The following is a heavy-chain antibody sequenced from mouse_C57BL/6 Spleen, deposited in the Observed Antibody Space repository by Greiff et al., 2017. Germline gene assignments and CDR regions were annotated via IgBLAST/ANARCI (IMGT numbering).Heavy chain of an antibody. Sequence: DVKLVESGGGLVKPGGSLKLSCAASGFTFSSYAMSWVRQTPEKRLEWVATISDGGSYTYYPDNVKGRFTISRDNAKNNLYLQMSHLKSEDTAMYYCARGPYYYGSSFYWYFDVWGTGTTVTVSS. D-gene: IGHD1-1*01. CDR1: GFTFSSYA. CDR3: ARGPYYYGSSFYWYFDV. V-gene: IGHV5-4*03. CDR2: ISDGGSYT. J-gene: IGHJ1*03.